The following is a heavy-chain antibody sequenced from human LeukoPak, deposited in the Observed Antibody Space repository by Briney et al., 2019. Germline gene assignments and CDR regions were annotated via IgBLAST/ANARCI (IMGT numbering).Heavy chain of an antibody. CDR1: GFTLSSYW. J-gene: IGHJ4*02. V-gene: IGHV3-74*01. CDR2: ISSDGTIT. CDR3: VRGTGY. Sequence: GGSLRLSCAASGFTLSSYWMHWVRQAPGKGLVWVSRISSDGTITNYADSVKGRFTISRDNAKNTLYLQMSSLRADDTAVYYCVRGTGYWGQGTLVTVSS.